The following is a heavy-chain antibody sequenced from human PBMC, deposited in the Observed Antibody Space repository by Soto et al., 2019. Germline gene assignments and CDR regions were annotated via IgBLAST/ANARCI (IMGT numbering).Heavy chain of an antibody. D-gene: IGHD6-25*01. V-gene: IGHV1-58*01. CDR1: GFTFTCSA. CDR2: IVVGSGNT. J-gene: IGHJ3*02. Sequence: SVKVSCKASGFTFTCSAVQWVRQARGQRLEWIGWIVVGSGNTNYAQKFQERVTITRDMSTSTAYMELSSLRSEDTAVYYCAAAPEGGPFDIWGQGTMVTVSS. CDR3: AAAPEGGPFDI.